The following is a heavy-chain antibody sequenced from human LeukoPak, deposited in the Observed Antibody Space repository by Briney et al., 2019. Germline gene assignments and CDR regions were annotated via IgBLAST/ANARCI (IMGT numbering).Heavy chain of an antibody. CDR3: ARGRSGGYFDY. D-gene: IGHD6-25*01. CDR1: GYTFTSYD. CDR2: LNPNSVDT. V-gene: IGHV1-2*02. J-gene: IGHJ4*02. Sequence: ASVTVSFKASGYTFTSYDINWVRQATGQGLEWMGWLNPNSVDTHSAQKFQGRVTMTRDTALKTGYVELSRLKSDDTAVYYCARGRSGGYFDYGGQGTLVTVSS.